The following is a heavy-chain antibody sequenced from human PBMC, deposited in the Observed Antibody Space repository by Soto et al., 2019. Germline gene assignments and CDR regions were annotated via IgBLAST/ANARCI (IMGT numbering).Heavy chain of an antibody. CDR3: ANRGYSYGFVIY. CDR2: IIPMLGIA. V-gene: IGHV1-69*02. Sequence: QVQLVQSGAEVKKPGSSVKVSCKASGGTFSSYTFSWERQAPAQGLEWMGRIIPMLGIANYAQKFQGRVTITADKSTSTAYMELSSLRSEDTAVYYCANRGYSYGFVIYWGQGTLVTVSS. CDR1: GGTFSSYT. D-gene: IGHD5-18*01. J-gene: IGHJ4*02.